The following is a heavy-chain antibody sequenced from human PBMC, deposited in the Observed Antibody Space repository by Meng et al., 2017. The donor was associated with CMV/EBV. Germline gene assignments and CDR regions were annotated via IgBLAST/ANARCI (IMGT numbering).Heavy chain of an antibody. CDR3: ARCTNYFDP. Sequence: QVQLQESGPGLVKPSETLSLTCSVSGGSVSSGGYYWTWIRQPPGKGLEWIGYIYHSGSTNYNPSLTSRVTISVDASRDQFSLRLSSVTAADTAVYYCARCTNYFDPWGQGTLVTVSS. CDR1: GGSVSSGGYY. V-gene: IGHV4-61*08. CDR2: IYHSGST. J-gene: IGHJ5*02. D-gene: IGHD4/OR15-4a*01.